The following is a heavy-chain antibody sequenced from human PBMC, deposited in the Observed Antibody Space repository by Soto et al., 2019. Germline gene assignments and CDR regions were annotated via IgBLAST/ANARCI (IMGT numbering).Heavy chain of an antibody. Sequence: EVQLVETGGGLIQPGGSLRLSCAGSGFDVSSNSMNWVRQAPGKGLEWLSLIHSDGNTKYADSVKGRFTISRDSSENTVYLQMISLRAEETAVYYCARHVWLESWGQGTLVTVSS. CDR3: ARHVWLES. V-gene: IGHV3-53*02. CDR1: GFDVSSNS. J-gene: IGHJ5*01. CDR2: IHSDGNT.